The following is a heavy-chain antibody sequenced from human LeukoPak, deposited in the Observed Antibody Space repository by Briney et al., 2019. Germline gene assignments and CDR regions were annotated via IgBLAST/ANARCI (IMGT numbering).Heavy chain of an antibody. CDR3: AKSHGYSYGFDY. Sequence: AGGSLRLSCAASGFSFDDYAMHWVRQAPGKGLEWVSGINWNSGSIDYAESVKGRFTISRDNAKNSLYLQMNSLRAEDTAVYYCAKSHGYSYGFDYWGQGTLVTVSS. CDR1: GFSFDDYA. D-gene: IGHD5-18*01. CDR2: INWNSGSI. V-gene: IGHV3-9*01. J-gene: IGHJ4*02.